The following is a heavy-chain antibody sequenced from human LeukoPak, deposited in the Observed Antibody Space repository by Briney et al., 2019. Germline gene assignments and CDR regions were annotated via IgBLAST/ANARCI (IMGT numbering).Heavy chain of an antibody. V-gene: IGHV3-7*01. CDR1: EFTFSNYW. Sequence: PGGSLRLSCAASEFTFSNYWMSWVRQAPGRGLEWVANIRQDGNDKKYVDSVKGRFTISRDNAKNSLYLQMNNLRAEDTAVYYCARYCSGLCPEYHFDSWGQGTLVTVSS. D-gene: IGHD2-15*01. CDR3: ARYCSGLCPEYHFDS. J-gene: IGHJ4*02. CDR2: IRQDGNDK.